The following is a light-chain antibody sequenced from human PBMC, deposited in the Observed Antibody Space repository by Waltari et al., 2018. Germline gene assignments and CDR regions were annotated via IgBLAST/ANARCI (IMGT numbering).Light chain of an antibody. Sequence: ETVLTQSPATLSLSPGARATLSCRASEDVSIYLAWYQQQPGQAPRLLIYDASNRATAIPARFSGSGSVTDFTLTISSLEPEDFALYYCQQRRNWPPLTFGGGTKVE. J-gene: IGKJ4*01. CDR2: DAS. CDR1: EDVSIY. CDR3: QQRRNWPPLT. V-gene: IGKV3-11*01.